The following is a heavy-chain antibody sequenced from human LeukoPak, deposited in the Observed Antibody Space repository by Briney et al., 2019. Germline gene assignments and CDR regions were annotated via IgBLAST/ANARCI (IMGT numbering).Heavy chain of an antibody. J-gene: IGHJ4*02. D-gene: IGHD3-10*01. CDR2: INPNSGGT. CDR3: ARSLIGITMVRGVSY. CDR1: GYTFTGYY. Sequence: ASVTVSCKASGYTFTGYYMHWVRQAPGQGLEWMGWINPNSGGTNYAQKFQGRVTMTRDTSISTAYMELSRLRSDDTAVYYCARSLIGITMVRGVSYWGQGTLVTVSS. V-gene: IGHV1-2*02.